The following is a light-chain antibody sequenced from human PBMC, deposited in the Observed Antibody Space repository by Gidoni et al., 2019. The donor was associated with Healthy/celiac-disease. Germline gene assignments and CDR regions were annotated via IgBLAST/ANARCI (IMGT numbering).Light chain of an antibody. CDR1: QSVSSSY. J-gene: IGKJ2*01. CDR3: QQYGSQGT. CDR2: GAY. Sequence: IVLTQSPGTLSLSPGERATLSCRASQSVSSSYLAWYQQKPGQAPRLLIYGAYSRAAGIPDRLSGSGSGTDFTLTISRLEPEDFAVYYCQQYGSQGTFGQGTKLEIK. V-gene: IGKV3-20*01.